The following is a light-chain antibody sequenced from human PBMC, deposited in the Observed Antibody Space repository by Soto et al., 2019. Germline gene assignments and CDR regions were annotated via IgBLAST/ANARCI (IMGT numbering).Light chain of an antibody. Sequence: RQSQPKKTVSPGERATLSCRASQTVSSNYLAWCQQRPGQAPRLPIYGASTRAAGIPDRFSGSGSGTDFTLTISRLEPEDFAVYYCQQYGSVDAYKKWPFGHG. V-gene: IGKV3-20*01. CDR3: QQYGSVDAYKKWP. CDR1: QTVSSNY. CDR2: GAS. J-gene: IGKJ2*01.